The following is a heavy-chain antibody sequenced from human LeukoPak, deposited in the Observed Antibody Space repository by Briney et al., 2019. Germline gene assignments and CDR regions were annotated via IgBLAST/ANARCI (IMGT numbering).Heavy chain of an antibody. CDR3: ARDFGAVAGSGY. CDR1: GFTFSSHW. V-gene: IGHV3-7*01. Sequence: GGSLRLSCAASGFTFSSHWMSWVRQAPGKGLEWVANIKQDGSEKYYVDSVKGRFTISRDNAKNSLYLQMNSLRAEDTAVYYCARDFGAVAGSGYWGQGTLVTVSS. D-gene: IGHD6-19*01. CDR2: IKQDGSEK. J-gene: IGHJ4*02.